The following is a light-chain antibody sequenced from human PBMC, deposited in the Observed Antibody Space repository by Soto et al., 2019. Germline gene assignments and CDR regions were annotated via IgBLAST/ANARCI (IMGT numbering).Light chain of an antibody. Sequence: IVLTQSPGTLSLSPGEGATLSCRASQNVRGDSLVWYQHKPGQAPRVLIYGASTRATGVPVRFSGSGSGTDFTLTITRLEPEDCAMYYCQQYGDSPETFGQGTKVDI. CDR3: QQYGDSPET. CDR2: GAS. V-gene: IGKV3-20*01. J-gene: IGKJ1*01. CDR1: QNVRGDS.